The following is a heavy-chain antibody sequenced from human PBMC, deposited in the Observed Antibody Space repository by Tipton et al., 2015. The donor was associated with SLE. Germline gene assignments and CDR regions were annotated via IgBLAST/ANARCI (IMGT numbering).Heavy chain of an antibody. CDR2: INHSGST. CDR3: ARGAAATDN. J-gene: IGHJ4*02. V-gene: IGHV4-34*01. D-gene: IGHD2-2*01. Sequence: TLSLTCTVSGGSISSHYCSWIRQPPWKGLEWIGEINHSGSTNYNPSLKSRVTISVDTSKNQFSLKLSSVTAADTAVYYCARGAAATDNWGQGTLVTVSS. CDR1: GGSISSHY.